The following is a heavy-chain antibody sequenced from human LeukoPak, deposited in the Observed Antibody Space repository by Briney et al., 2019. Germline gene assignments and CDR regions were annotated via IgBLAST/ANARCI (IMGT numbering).Heavy chain of an antibody. D-gene: IGHD2-15*01. Sequence: GGSLRLSCAASGFTFSSYAMSWVRQAPGKGLEWVAFIQFDGSEKFYADSVKGRFTISRDNSKNTLYLQMNSLRLDDTSVYYCAEDQKLQPFHYWGQGTLVTVSS. CDR2: IQFDGSEK. J-gene: IGHJ4*02. CDR3: AEDQKLQPFHY. V-gene: IGHV3-30*02. CDR1: GFTFSSYA.